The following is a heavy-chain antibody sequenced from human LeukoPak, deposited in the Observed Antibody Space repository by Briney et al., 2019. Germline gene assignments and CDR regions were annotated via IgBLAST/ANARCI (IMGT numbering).Heavy chain of an antibody. Sequence: SETLSLTCTVSGYSISSGYFWGWIRQPPGKGLEWIGSIYHSGTTYYNPSLRSRVSISVDTSKNQFSLKLSSVTAADTAVYSCAGFTFFRGVITFDYWGQGTLVTVSS. D-gene: IGHD3-10*01. V-gene: IGHV4-38-2*02. J-gene: IGHJ4*02. CDR1: GYSISSGYF. CDR2: IYHSGTT. CDR3: AGFTFFRGVITFDY.